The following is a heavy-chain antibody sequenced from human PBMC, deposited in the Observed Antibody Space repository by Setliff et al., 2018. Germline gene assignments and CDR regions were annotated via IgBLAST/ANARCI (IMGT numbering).Heavy chain of an antibody. V-gene: IGHV3-21*01. CDR3: ARTCSGSGCYAGLES. CDR1: GFTFSTYR. D-gene: IGHD2-15*01. Sequence: LSLSCAASGFTFSTYRMHWVRQAPGKGLEWVSSISPDSIHIYYADSVKGRFTISRDNSKDTLYLQMNSLRPEDTAVYYCARTCSGSGCYAGLESWGQGTPVTVSS. J-gene: IGHJ4*02. CDR2: ISPDSIHI.